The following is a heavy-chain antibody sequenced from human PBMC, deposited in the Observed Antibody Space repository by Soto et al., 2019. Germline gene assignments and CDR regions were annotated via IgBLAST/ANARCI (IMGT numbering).Heavy chain of an antibody. V-gene: IGHV4-59*01. CDR1: GGSISSYY. CDR2: IYYSGST. Sequence: SETLSLTCTVSGGSISSYYWSWIRQPPGKGLEWIGYIYYSGSTNYNPSLKSRVTISVDTSKNQFSLKLSSVTAADTAVYYCARDLYYGMDVWGQGTTVTVSS. CDR3: ARDLYYGMDV. J-gene: IGHJ6*02.